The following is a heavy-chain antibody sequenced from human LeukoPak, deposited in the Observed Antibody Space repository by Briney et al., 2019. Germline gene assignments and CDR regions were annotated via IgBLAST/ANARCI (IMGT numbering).Heavy chain of an antibody. D-gene: IGHD5-24*01. CDR1: GYIFKGFY. J-gene: IGHJ4*02. CDR2: INPNSGDT. CDR3: AKDSSGGYNSH. V-gene: IGHV1-2*02. Sequence: GASVKVSCKTSGYIFKGFYIHWVRQAPGHGLEWMGWINPNSGDTNSAQRFQGRVTMTRDTSTGTAYMDLSTLTSDDTAVYFCAKDSSGGYNSHWGQGTLVTVSS.